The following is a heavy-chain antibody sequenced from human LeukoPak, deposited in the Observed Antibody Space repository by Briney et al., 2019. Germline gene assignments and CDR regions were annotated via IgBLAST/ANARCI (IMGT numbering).Heavy chain of an antibody. D-gene: IGHD3-10*01. CDR1: GGSFSGYY. V-gene: IGHV4-34*01. J-gene: IGHJ6*03. CDR2: INHSGST. CDR3: ARLNSMVRGVIYNYYYYYMDV. Sequence: PSETLSLTCAVYGGSFSGYYWSWIRQPPGKGLEWIGEINHSGSTNYNPSLKSRITISVDTSKNQFSLKLSSVTAADTAVYYCARLNSMVRGVIYNYYYYYMDVWGKGTTVTISS.